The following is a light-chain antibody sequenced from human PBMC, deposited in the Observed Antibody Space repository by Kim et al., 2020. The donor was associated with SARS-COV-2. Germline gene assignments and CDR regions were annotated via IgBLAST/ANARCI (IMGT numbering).Light chain of an antibody. Sequence: GQSITSSCTENNSDVGGYNYVSWYQHHPGKAPKLIIYDVTKRPSGVSDRFSGSKSDNTASLTISGLQAEDEADYYCSSCTVSSTYVFGTGTKVTVL. CDR3: SSCTVSSTYV. CDR1: NSDVGGYNY. J-gene: IGLJ1*01. V-gene: IGLV2-14*03. CDR2: DVT.